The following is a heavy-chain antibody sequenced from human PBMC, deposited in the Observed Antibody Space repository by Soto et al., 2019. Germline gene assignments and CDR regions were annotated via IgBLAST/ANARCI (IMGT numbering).Heavy chain of an antibody. CDR3: ATMGTPATGLYFFDY. CDR2: ISYSEST. V-gene: IGHV4-30-4*01. Sequence: QVQLQESGPGLVKPSQTLSLTCTVSGGSISSGNYYWSWIRQPPGKGLEWIGFISYSESTCYSTSLKSRFTISVDTSKSQFSLNLSFVTAADTAWYYCATMGTPATGLYFFDYWGQGSLVTLSS. CDR1: GGSISSGNYY. D-gene: IGHD2-15*01. J-gene: IGHJ4*02.